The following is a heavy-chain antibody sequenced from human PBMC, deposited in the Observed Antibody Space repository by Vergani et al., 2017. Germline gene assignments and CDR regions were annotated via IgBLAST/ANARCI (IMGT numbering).Heavy chain of an antibody. CDR3: ARDWLSGDPNEGYFDY. CDR1: GFTFSSYS. V-gene: IGHV3-21*04. J-gene: IGHJ4*02. Sequence: EVQLVESGGGLVKPGGSLRLSCAASGFTFSSYSMNWVRQAPGKGLEWVSSISSSSSYIYYADSVKGRFTISRNNAKNSLYLQMNSLRAEDTAVYYCARDWLSGDPNEGYFDYWGQGTLVTVSS. CDR2: ISSSSSYI. D-gene: IGHD4-17*01.